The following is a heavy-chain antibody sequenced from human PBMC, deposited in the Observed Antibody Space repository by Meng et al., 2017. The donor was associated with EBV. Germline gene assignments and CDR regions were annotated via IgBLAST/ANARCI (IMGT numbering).Heavy chain of an antibody. CDR1: GASVSGGTFH. Sequence: QVKLQAPGPGLVKPSGTLSLTCTGSGASVSGGTFHWSWIRQPPGKELQWIGYIYDGGTTIYNPSLKSRVTIFLDTSRNQFSLGLRSVTTADTAVYYCAKSSSSTPGVVDSWGQGTLVTVSS. J-gene: IGHJ4*02. D-gene: IGHD2-2*01. CDR2: IYDGGTT. V-gene: IGHV4-61*01. CDR3: AKSSSSTPGVVDS.